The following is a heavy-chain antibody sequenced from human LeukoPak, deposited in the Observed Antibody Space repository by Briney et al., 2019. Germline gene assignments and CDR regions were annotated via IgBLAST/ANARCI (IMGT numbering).Heavy chain of an antibody. CDR1: GYTFTTYG. D-gene: IGHD2-15*01. J-gene: IGHJ4*02. CDR2: INTDTGNP. V-gene: IGHV7-4-1*02. CDR3: ARAGPGYCSDRNCSIEH. Sequence: GASVTVSCTASGYTFTTYGMNWVRQVPGQGLEWMGWINTDTGNPTYAQGFTGRFVFSLDTSVSTAYLQISSLQTEDTAVYYCARAGPGYCSDRNCSIEHWGQGTLVTVSS.